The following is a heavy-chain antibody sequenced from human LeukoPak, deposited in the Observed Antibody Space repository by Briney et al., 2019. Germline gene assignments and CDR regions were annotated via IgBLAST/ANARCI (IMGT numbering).Heavy chain of an antibody. CDR2: INPNSGGT. D-gene: IGHD6-13*01. V-gene: IGHV1-2*02. CDR3: ARAKMGDSSSWYRFDY. CDR1: GYTFTGYY. J-gene: IGHJ4*02. Sequence: ASVKVPCKASGYTFTGYYMHWVRQAPGQGLEWMGWINPNSGGTNYAQKFQGRVTMTRDTSISTAYMELSRLRSDDTAVYYCARAKMGDSSSWYRFDYWGQGTLVTVSS.